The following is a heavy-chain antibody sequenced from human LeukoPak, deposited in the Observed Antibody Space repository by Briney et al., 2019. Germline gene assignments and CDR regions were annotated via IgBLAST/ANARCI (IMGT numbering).Heavy chain of an antibody. Sequence: SETLSLTCTVSGGSISSGDYYWSWIRQPPGKGLEWIGYIYYSGSTYYNPSLKSRVTISVDTSKNQFSLKLSSVTAADTAVYYCASRGDSSGYFPYWFDPWGQGNLVTVSS. J-gene: IGHJ5*02. CDR2: IYYSGST. CDR3: ASRGDSSGYFPYWFDP. V-gene: IGHV4-30-4*01. D-gene: IGHD3-22*01. CDR1: GGSISSGDYY.